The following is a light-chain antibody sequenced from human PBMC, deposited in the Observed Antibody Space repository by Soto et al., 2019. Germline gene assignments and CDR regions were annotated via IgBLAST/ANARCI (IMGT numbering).Light chain of an antibody. Sequence: EIVLTQSPGTLSLSPGERATLSCRASQSVSDNYLAWYKQKPGQAPRLLIYGASSRATGIPDRFSGSGSGTDFTLTISRLEPKDFAVYYCQQYGSSPRTFGGGTKVDIK. CDR1: QSVSDNY. CDR2: GAS. J-gene: IGKJ4*01. CDR3: QQYGSSPRT. V-gene: IGKV3-20*01.